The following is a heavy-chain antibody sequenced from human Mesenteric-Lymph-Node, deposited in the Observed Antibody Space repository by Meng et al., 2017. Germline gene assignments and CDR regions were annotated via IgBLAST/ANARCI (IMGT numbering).Heavy chain of an antibody. V-gene: IGHV3-7*01. CDR1: GFTFTDHW. Sequence: GGSLRLSCAVSGFTFTDHWMNWVRQAPGKGLEWVANIKPDETEKNYVDSVKGRFTISRDNAKNSLYLQMDSLRVEDTAIYYCVGDGETGLNDYDYWGQGTLVTVSS. D-gene: IGHD2-21*01. J-gene: IGHJ4*02. CDR2: IKPDETEK. CDR3: VGDGETGLNDYDY.